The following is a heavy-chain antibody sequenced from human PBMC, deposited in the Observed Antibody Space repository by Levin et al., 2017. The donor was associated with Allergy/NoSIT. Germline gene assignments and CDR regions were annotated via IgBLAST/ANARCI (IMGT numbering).Heavy chain of an antibody. J-gene: IGHJ4*02. Sequence: GESLKISCAASGFTFSSYAMSWVRQAPGKGLEWVSAISGSGGSTYYADSVKGRFTISRDNSKNTLYLQMNSLRAEDTAVYYCAKDSRYSSGWTFDYWGQGTLVTVSS. CDR1: GFTFSSYA. V-gene: IGHV3-23*01. CDR2: ISGSGGST. D-gene: IGHD6-19*01. CDR3: AKDSRYSSGWTFDY.